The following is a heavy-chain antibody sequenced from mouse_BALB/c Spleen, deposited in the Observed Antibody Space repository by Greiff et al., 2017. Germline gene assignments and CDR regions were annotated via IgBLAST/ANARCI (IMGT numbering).Heavy chain of an antibody. CDR1: GFTFSSFG. V-gene: IGHV5-17*02. Sequence: EVKLVESGGGLVQPGGSRKLSCAASGFTFSSFGMHWVRQAPEKGLEWVAYISSGSSTIYYADTVKGRFTISRDNPKNTLFLQMTSLRSEDTAMYYCARGPYYYGSSRYWYFDVWGAGTTVTVSS. J-gene: IGHJ1*01. CDR3: ARGPYYYGSSRYWYFDV. CDR2: ISSGSSTI. D-gene: IGHD1-1*01.